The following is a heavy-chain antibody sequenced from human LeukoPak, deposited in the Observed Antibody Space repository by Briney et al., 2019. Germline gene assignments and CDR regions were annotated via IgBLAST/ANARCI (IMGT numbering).Heavy chain of an antibody. D-gene: IGHD2-8*01. CDR1: GGSISSSSYY. CDR3: ARVYEEQKHWFDP. V-gene: IGHV4-39*01. CDR2: IYYSGST. Sequence: PSETLSLTCTVSGGSISSSSYYWGWIRQPPGKGLEWIGSIYYSGSTYYNPSLKSRVTISVDTSKNQFSLKLSSVTAADTAVHYCARVYEEQKHWFDPWGQGTLVTVSS. J-gene: IGHJ5*02.